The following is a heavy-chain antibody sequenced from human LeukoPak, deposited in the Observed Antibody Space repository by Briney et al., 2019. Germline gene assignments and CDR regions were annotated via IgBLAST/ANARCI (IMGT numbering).Heavy chain of an antibody. CDR3: ARRVTRVRGVLGHYYGMDV. V-gene: IGHV4-39*01. D-gene: IGHD3-10*01. Sequence: PSETLSLTCTVSGGSISSSSYYWGWIRQPPEKGLEWIGSIYYSGSTYYNPSLKSRVTISVDTSKNQFSLKLSSVTAADTAVYYCARRVTRVRGVLGHYYGMDVWGQGTTVTVSS. CDR1: GGSISSSSYY. CDR2: IYYSGST. J-gene: IGHJ6*02.